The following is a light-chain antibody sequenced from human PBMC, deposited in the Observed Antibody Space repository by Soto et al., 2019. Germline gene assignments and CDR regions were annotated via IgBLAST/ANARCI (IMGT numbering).Light chain of an antibody. V-gene: IGLV2-14*01. Sequence: QSALTQPASVSGSPGQSITISYTGTSSDVGAYNYVSWYQQHPGKAPKLIISEVTDRPSGVSDRLSGSKSGNTASLTISGLQAEDEADYFCSSYTTTDTLWVFGGGTKLTVL. CDR3: SSYTTTDTLWV. CDR1: SSDVGAYNY. J-gene: IGLJ3*02. CDR2: EVT.